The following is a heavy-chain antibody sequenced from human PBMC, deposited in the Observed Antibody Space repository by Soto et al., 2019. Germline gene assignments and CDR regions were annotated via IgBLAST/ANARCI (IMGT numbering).Heavy chain of an antibody. D-gene: IGHD6-25*01. J-gene: IGHJ6*02. CDR2: IYYSGST. Sequence: SETLSLTCTVSGGSISSSSYYWGWIRQPPGKGLEWIGSIYYSGSTYYNPSLKSRVTISVDTSKSQFSLKLSSVTAADTAVYYCASRERLARDYYYGMDVWGQGTTVTVSS. CDR3: ASRERLARDYYYGMDV. V-gene: IGHV4-39*01. CDR1: GGSISSSSYY.